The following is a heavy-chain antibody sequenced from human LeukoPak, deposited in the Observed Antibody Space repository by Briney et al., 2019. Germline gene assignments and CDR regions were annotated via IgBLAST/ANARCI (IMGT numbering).Heavy chain of an antibody. CDR3: SRDALSSCGGGCYSGLDV. J-gene: IGHJ6*02. CDR1: GFTFSNYW. CDR2: IKSDGCST. D-gene: IGHD2-21*02. V-gene: IGHV3-74*01. Sequence: GGSLTLSCLACGFTFSNYWMHWVRQAPGEALVWVSRIKSDGCSTTYADSVKGLFTISRDNAKNTLYLQMNSLRAEDTALYYCSRDALSSCGGGCYSGLDVWGQGTTVTVSS.